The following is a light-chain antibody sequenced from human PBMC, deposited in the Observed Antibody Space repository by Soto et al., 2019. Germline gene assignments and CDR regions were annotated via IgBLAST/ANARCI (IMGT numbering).Light chain of an antibody. J-gene: IGKJ1*01. CDR1: QSVNNW. V-gene: IGKV1-5*03. Sequence: DIQMTQSPSTLSASVGDRVTITCRASQSVNNWLAWYQQKPGKAPNLLIYKVSNLESGVPSRFSGSGSGTEFTLTISSLQPDDFATYYCQQYNSYSWTFGLGTKVEIK. CDR3: QQYNSYSWT. CDR2: KVS.